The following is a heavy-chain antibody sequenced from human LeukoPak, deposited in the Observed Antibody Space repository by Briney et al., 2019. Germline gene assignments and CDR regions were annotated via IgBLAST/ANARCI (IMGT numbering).Heavy chain of an antibody. V-gene: IGHV1-69*05. J-gene: IGHJ4*02. CDR1: GGTFSSYA. D-gene: IGHD7-27*01. Sequence: ASVKVSCKASGGTFSSYAISWVRQAPGQGLEWMGGIIPIFGTANYAQKFQGRVTITTHESTSTAYMELSSLRSEDTAVYYCASQPAGDPSGNFDYWGQGTLVTVSS. CDR2: IIPIFGTA. CDR3: ASQPAGDPSGNFDY.